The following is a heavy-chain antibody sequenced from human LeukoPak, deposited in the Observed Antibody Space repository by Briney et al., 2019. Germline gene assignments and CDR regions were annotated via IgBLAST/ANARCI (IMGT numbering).Heavy chain of an antibody. D-gene: IGHD6-19*01. J-gene: IGHJ6*03. CDR1: GESFSGYF. V-gene: IGHV4-34*01. CDR2: INHSGYT. Sequence: SETLSLTCAVYGESFSGYFWSWIRQPPGKGLEWIGEINHSGYTNYNPSLKSRVTISVDKSKNQFSLKLSSVTAADTAVYYCARQVYSSGWSAAYYYYYYMDVWGKGTTVTVSS. CDR3: ARQVYSSGWSAAYYYYYYMDV.